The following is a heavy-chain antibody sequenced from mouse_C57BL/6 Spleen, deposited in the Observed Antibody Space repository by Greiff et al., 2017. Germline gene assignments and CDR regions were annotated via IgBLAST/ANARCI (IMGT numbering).Heavy chain of an antibody. CDR3: ARKTYYSNYSYAMDY. V-gene: IGHV2-2*01. CDR2: IWSGGST. D-gene: IGHD2-5*01. J-gene: IGHJ4*01. Sequence: QVQLQQSGPGLVQPSQSLSITCTVSGFSLTSYGVHWVRQSPGTGLEWLGVIWSGGSTDYNAAFISRLSISKDNSKSQVFFKMNSLQADDTAIYYCARKTYYSNYSYAMDYWGQGTSVTVSS. CDR1: GFSLTSYG.